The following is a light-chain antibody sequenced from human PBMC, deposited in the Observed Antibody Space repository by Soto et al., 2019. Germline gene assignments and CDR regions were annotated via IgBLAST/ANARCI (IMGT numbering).Light chain of an antibody. J-gene: IGLJ3*02. CDR2: EVS. V-gene: IGLV2-14*01. CDR3: SSYTSSTTRV. CDR1: SSDVGGYNY. Sequence: QSALTQPASVSGSPGQSITISCTGTSSDVGGYNYVSWYQQHPGKAPKLMIYEVSNRPSGVSNRFSGSKSVNTASLAISGLQAEVEADYYCSSYTSSTTRVFGGGTQLTVL.